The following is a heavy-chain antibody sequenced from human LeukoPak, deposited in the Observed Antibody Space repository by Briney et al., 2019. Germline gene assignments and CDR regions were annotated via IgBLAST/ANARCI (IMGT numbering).Heavy chain of an antibody. CDR1: GFTFSNCG. V-gene: IGHV3-23*01. Sequence: PGGSLRLSCAASGFTFSNCGMTWVRQAPGKGLEWVSSISGSDDGTYYADPVKGRFTISRDNSKNTLYLQMNSLRAEDTAVYYCAKRGPVYSASPGNYFDYWGQGTLVTVSS. CDR2: ISGSDDGT. J-gene: IGHJ4*02. D-gene: IGHD3-10*01. CDR3: AKRGPVYSASPGNYFDY.